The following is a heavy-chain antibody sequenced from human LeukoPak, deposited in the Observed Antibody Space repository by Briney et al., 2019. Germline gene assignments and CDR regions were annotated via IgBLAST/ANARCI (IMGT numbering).Heavy chain of an antibody. J-gene: IGHJ6*03. CDR2: IKLGGGEK. CDR1: GFTFTIYW. CDR3: ARVGYSSSLYYYYYYMDV. V-gene: IGHV3-7*01. D-gene: IGHD6-13*01. Sequence: GGSLRLSCAASGFTFTIYWMSWGRQAPGKGLEWVANIKLGGGEKYYVDSLKGRFTISRDNAKNSLYLQMNSLRAEDTAVYYCARVGYSSSLYYYYYYMDVWGKGTTVTVSS.